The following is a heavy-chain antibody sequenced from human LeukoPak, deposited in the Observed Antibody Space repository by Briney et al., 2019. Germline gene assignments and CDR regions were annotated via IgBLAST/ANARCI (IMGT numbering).Heavy chain of an antibody. V-gene: IGHV3-7*01. CDR2: IKQDESEK. CDR3: ARAKQSNYVDY. J-gene: IGHJ4*02. CDR1: GFTFSSYW. Sequence: GGSLRLSCAASGFTFSSYWMSWVRQAPGKGLEWVANIKQDESEKYYVDSVKGRFTVSRDNSKNTLYLQLNSLRAEDTAVYYCARAKQSNYVDYWGQGTLVTVSS.